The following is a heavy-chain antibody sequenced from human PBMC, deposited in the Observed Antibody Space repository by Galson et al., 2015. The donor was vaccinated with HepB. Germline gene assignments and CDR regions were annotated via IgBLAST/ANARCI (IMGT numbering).Heavy chain of an antibody. CDR3: ARSPLRFWDWFPYYDYYYMDV. CDR1: GYTFTDYV. J-gene: IGHJ6*03. V-gene: IGHV7-4-1*02. CDR2: MNTNTGKP. D-gene: IGHD3-3*01. Sequence: SVKVSCKASGYTFTDYVVNWVRQAPGQGLEWMGWMNTNTGKPTYAPGYAGRIVFSLDTYVTSAYLQISSLETDDTAVYYCARSPLRFWDWFPYYDYYYMDVWGEGTTVTVSS.